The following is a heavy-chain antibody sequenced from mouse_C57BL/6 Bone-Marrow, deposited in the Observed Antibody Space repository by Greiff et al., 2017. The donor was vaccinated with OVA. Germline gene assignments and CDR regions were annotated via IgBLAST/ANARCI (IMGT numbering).Heavy chain of an antibody. Sequence: QVQLKESGAELARPGASVKLSCKASGYTFTSYGISWVKQRTGPGLEWIGEIYPRSGNTYYNEKFKGKATLTADKSSSTAYMELRSLTSEDSAVDFGARERDWGTGFDYWGQGTLVTVSA. J-gene: IGHJ3*01. V-gene: IGHV1-81*01. CDR3: ARERDWGTGFDY. CDR2: IYPRSGNT. D-gene: IGHD4-1*01. CDR1: GYTFTSYG.